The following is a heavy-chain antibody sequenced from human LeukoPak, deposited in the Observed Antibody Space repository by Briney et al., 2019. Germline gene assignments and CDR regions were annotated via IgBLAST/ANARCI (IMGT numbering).Heavy chain of an antibody. V-gene: IGHV3-21*01. CDR2: ISSSSSYI. CDR3: ARGMTTVTRGYFDY. J-gene: IGHJ4*02. CDR1: GFTFSSYS. D-gene: IGHD4-17*01. Sequence: GGSLRLSCAASGFTFSSYSMNWVRQAPGKGLEWVSSISSSSSYIYYADSVKGRFTISRDNAKNSLYLQMNSLRAEDTAVYYCARGMTTVTRGYFDYWGQGTLVTVSS.